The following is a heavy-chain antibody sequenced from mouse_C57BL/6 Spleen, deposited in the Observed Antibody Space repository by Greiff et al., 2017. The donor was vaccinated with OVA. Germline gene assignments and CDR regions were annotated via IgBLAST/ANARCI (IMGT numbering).Heavy chain of an antibody. J-gene: IGHJ3*01. CDR1: GFSLSTSGMG. Sequence: VKLMESGPGILQSSQTLSLTCSFSGFSLSTSGMGVSWIRQPSGKGLEWLAHIYWDDDKRYNPSLKSRLTISKDTSRNQVFLKITSVDTADTATYYCARPYYYGSSYEFAYWGQGTLVTVSA. V-gene: IGHV8-12*01. CDR3: ARPYYYGSSYEFAY. D-gene: IGHD1-1*01. CDR2: IYWDDDK.